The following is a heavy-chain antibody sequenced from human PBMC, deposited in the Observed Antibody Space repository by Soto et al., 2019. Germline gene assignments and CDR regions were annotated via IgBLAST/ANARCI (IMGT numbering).Heavy chain of an antibody. Sequence: PGGSLRLSCAASGFTFSSYAMSWVRQAPGKGLEWVSAISGSGGSTYYADSMKGRFTISRDNSKNTLYLQINSLRAEDTAVYYCAREPLSTTRTYYGLDVWGQGTTVTVSS. CDR1: GFTFSSYA. CDR2: ISGSGGST. J-gene: IGHJ6*02. D-gene: IGHD2-2*01. CDR3: AREPLSTTRTYYGLDV. V-gene: IGHV3-23*01.